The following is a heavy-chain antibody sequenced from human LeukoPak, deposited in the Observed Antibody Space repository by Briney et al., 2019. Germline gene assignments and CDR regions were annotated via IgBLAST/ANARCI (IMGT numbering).Heavy chain of an antibody. V-gene: IGHV4-38-2*02. D-gene: IGHD5-18*01. Sequence: SETLSLTCTVSGYSISSGYYWAWIRQPPGKGLEWIGNIYHTGSTYYNPSLKSRVTISVDTSKNQFSLKLSSVTAADTAVYYCARKRGYSYGYWSDPWGQGTLVTVSS. CDR2: IYHTGST. J-gene: IGHJ5*02. CDR3: ARKRGYSYGYWSDP. CDR1: GYSISSGYY.